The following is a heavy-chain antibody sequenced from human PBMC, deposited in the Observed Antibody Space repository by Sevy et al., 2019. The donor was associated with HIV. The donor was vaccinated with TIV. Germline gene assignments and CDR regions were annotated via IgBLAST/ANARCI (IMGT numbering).Heavy chain of an antibody. CDR3: AKGEWLRSGGLRADGMDV. CDR2: IITLFGTA. V-gene: IGHV1-69*13. J-gene: IGHJ6*01. Sequence: ASVKVSCKASGGTFSNYVFSWVRQAPGQGPEWMGGIITLFGTANYAQKFQGRVTITADESTSSAYMELSSLRSEDTAVYYCAKGEWLRSGGLRADGMDVWGQGTTVTVSS. D-gene: IGHD5-12*01. CDR1: GGTFSNYV.